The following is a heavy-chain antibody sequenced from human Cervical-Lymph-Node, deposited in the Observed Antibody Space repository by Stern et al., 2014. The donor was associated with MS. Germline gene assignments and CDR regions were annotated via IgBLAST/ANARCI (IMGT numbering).Heavy chain of an antibody. J-gene: IGHJ4*02. Sequence: QVQLVESGAEVKKPGASVKVSCRASGYTFTNYYMHWVRQVPGQGLEWMGIINPSGGNTSCAQKFQGRVTMTRDTSTSTVYMELSSLRSEDTAVYYCAGGHTFDYWGQGTLVTVSS. D-gene: IGHD6-25*01. CDR3: AGGHTFDY. V-gene: IGHV1-46*01. CDR1: GYTFTNYY. CDR2: INPSGGNT.